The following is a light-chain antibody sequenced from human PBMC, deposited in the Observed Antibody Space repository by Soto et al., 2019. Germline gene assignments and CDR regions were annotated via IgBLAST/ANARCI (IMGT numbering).Light chain of an antibody. CDR1: QSLYSN. J-gene: IGKJ4*01. CDR2: ATS. Sequence: EIVMTQSPATLSVSPGERATLSCRASQSLYSNLAWYQQKPGQSPRLLIYATSTRATGIPARFSGSGSGTDFTLTISSLQSEDFALYYCQQYSTWPLTFGGGTKVEIK. CDR3: QQYSTWPLT. V-gene: IGKV3-15*01.